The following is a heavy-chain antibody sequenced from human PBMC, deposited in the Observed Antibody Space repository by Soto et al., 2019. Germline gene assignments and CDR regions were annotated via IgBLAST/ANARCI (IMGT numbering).Heavy chain of an antibody. J-gene: IGHJ4*02. CDR1: GGSISSGGYS. Sequence: SETLSLTCAVSGGSISSGGYSWSWIRQPPGKGLEWIGYIYHSGSTYYNPSLKSRVTISVDRSKNQFSLKLSSVTAADTAVYYCARNARIAALPFDYWGQGTLVTVSS. V-gene: IGHV4-30-2*01. CDR2: IYHSGST. CDR3: ARNARIAALPFDY. D-gene: IGHD6-13*01.